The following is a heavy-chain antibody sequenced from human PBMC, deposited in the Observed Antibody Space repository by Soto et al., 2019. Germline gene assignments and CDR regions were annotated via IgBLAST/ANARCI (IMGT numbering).Heavy chain of an antibody. J-gene: IGHJ4*02. V-gene: IGHV5-10-1*01. CDR3: ARVMYSSGWPNFDY. CDR2: IDPSDSYT. Sequence: PGESLKISCKGSGYSFTSYWISWVRQMPGKGLEWMGRIDPSDSYTNYSPSFQGHVTISADKSISTAYLQWSSLKASDTARYYCARVMYSSGWPNFDYRGQRALVTVDS. D-gene: IGHD6-25*01. CDR1: GYSFTSYW.